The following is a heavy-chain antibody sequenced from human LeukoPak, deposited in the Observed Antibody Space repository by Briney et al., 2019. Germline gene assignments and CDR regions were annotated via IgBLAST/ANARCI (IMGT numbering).Heavy chain of an antibody. Sequence: SETLSLTCTASGGAITGSSYYWGWIRQPPGKGLDWIGSMYYSGSTYYNPSLKSRVTISADTSRNQFTLKLSSVTAADAAVYYCARQYYDNTGYYYFDYWGQGTLVAVSS. CDR3: ARQYYDNTGYYYFDY. V-gene: IGHV4-39*01. D-gene: IGHD3-22*01. J-gene: IGHJ4*02. CDR2: MYYSGST. CDR1: GGAITGSSYY.